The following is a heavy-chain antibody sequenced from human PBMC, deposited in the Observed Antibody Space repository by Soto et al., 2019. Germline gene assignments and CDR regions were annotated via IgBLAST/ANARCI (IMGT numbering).Heavy chain of an antibody. CDR3: ARSDGGRYFDY. CDR1: GGTFSSYA. Sequence: ASVKVSCKASGGTFSSYAISWVRQAPGQGLEWMGGVIPIFGTANYAQKFQGRVTITADESTSTAYMELSSLRSEDTAVYYCARSDGGRYFDYWGQGTLVTVSS. J-gene: IGHJ4*02. CDR2: VIPIFGTA. D-gene: IGHD1-26*01. V-gene: IGHV1-69*13.